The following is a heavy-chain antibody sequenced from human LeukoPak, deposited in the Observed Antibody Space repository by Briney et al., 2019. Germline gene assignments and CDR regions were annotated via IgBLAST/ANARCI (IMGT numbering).Heavy chain of an antibody. D-gene: IGHD4-11*01. J-gene: IGHJ4*02. CDR3: ARELQGGFDY. CDR2: IIPIFGTA. Sequence: ASVKVSCKASGGTFSSYAISWVRQAPGQGLEWMGGIIPIFGTANYAQKFQGRVTITTDESTSTAYMELSSLRSQDTAVYYCARELQGGFDYWGQGTLVTVSS. CDR1: GGTFSSYA. V-gene: IGHV1-69*05.